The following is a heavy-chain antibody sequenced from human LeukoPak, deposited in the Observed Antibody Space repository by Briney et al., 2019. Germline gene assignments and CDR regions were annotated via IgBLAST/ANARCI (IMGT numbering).Heavy chain of an antibody. CDR2: IYYSGST. CDR3: ARLIQGYSSG. CDR1: GVSISSSSYY. Sequence: SETLSLTCTVSGVSISSSSYYWGWIRQPPGKGLEWIGSIYYSGSTYYNPSLKSRVTISVDTSKNQFSLKLSSVTAADTAVYYCARLIQGYSSGWGQGTLVTASS. D-gene: IGHD6-19*01. J-gene: IGHJ4*02. V-gene: IGHV4-39*01.